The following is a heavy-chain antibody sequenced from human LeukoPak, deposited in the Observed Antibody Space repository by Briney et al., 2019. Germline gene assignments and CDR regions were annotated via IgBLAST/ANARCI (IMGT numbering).Heavy chain of an antibody. J-gene: IGHJ4*02. V-gene: IGHV4-39*01. D-gene: IGHD6-19*01. CDR2: IYYSGST. CDR1: GGSISSSYY. CDR3: ARQQWQPIFDY. Sequence: PSETLSLTCTVSGGSISSSYYWGWIRPPPGKGLEWIGSIYYSGSTYYNPSLKSRVTISVDTSKNQFSLKLSSVTAADTAVYYCARQQWQPIFDYWGQGTLVTVSS.